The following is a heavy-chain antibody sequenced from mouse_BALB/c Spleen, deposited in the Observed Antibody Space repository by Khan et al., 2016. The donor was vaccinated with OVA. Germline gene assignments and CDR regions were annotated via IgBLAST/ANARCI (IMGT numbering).Heavy chain of an antibody. J-gene: IGHJ2*01. CDR2: INPHIGET. V-gene: IGHV1-20*02. Sequence: EVELVESGPELVKPGASVKISCKASGYSFTGYFMNWVMQSHGKSLEWIGRINPHIGETFYNQKFKGKATLTVDESSSTAHMELRSLASEDSAVYYCARIYGSDFDYWGQGTTLTVSS. D-gene: IGHD1-1*01. CDR1: GYSFTGYF. CDR3: ARIYGSDFDY.